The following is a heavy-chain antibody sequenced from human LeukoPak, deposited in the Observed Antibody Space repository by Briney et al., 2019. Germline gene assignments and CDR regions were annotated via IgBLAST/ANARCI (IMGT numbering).Heavy chain of an antibody. D-gene: IGHD3-9*01. V-gene: IGHV3-43*02. Sequence: GWSLRLSRAASGFTLDDYAMHWVRQAAGKGLEGVSLISGDGGSKYYADSVKGRFTISRDNSKNSLYLHMNSLRTEDTALYYCAKGTSDAGYAPFDYWGQGTLVTVSS. J-gene: IGHJ4*02. CDR2: ISGDGGSK. CDR3: AKGTSDAGYAPFDY. CDR1: GFTLDDYA.